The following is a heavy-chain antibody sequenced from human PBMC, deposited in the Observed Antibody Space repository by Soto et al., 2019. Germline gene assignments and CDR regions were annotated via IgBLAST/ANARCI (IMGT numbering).Heavy chain of an antibody. J-gene: IGHJ6*03. CDR2: ISSSSSTI. CDR3: ARDRSGYSHMDV. V-gene: IGHV3-48*01. D-gene: IGHD5-12*01. Sequence: GGSLRLSCAASGFTFSSYSMNWVRQAPGKGLEWVSYISSSSSTIYYADSVKGRFTISRDNAKNSLYLQMNSLRAEDTAVYYCARDRSGYSHMDVWGKGTTVTVSS. CDR1: GFTFSSYS.